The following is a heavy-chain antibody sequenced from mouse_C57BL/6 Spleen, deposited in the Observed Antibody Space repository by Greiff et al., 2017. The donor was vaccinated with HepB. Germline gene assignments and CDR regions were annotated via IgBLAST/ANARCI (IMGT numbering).Heavy chain of an antibody. J-gene: IGHJ3*01. V-gene: IGHV1-55*01. D-gene: IGHD2-3*01. CDR3: ARCDGYYPAWFAY. Sequence: QVQLQQPGAELVKPGASVKMSCKASGYTFTSYWITWVKQRPGQGLEWIGDIYPGSGSTNYNEKFKSKATLTVDTSSSTANMQLSSLTSEDSAVYYCARCDGYYPAWFAYWGQGTLVTVSA. CDR2: IYPGSGST. CDR1: GYTFTSYW.